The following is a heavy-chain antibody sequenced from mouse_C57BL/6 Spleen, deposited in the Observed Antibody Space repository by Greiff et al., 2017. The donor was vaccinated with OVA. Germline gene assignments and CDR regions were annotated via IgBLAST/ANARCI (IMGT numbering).Heavy chain of an antibody. Sequence: EVQLVESGGGLVKPGGSLKLSCAASGFTFSDYGMHWVRQAPEKGLEWVAYISSGSSTIYYADTVKGRFTISRDNAKNTLFLQMTSLRSEDTAMYYCAGSIPYAMDYWGQGTSVTVSS. CDR2: ISSGSSTI. CDR1: GFTFSDYG. V-gene: IGHV5-17*01. J-gene: IGHJ4*01. D-gene: IGHD1-1*01. CDR3: AGSIPYAMDY.